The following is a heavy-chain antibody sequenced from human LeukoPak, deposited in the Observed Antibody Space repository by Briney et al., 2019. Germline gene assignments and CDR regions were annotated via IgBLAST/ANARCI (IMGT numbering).Heavy chain of an antibody. CDR2: INPNGGSA. Sequence: ASVKVSCKASGYTFPNYHIHWVRQAPGQGLEWLGIINPNGGSASYAQRFQGRVTMTRDTSTTTVYMELTSLRSEDTAVYYCARDLGSSWPLHWGQGTLVTVSS. CDR3: ARDLGSSWPLH. V-gene: IGHV1-46*01. CDR1: GYTFPNYH. J-gene: IGHJ4*02. D-gene: IGHD6-13*01.